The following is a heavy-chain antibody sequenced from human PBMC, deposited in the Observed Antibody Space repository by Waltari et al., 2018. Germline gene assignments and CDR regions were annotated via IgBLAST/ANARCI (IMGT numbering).Heavy chain of an antibody. V-gene: IGHV4-39*01. CDR1: GASISSSNYY. Sequence: QLQLQESGPGLVKPSETLSLTCSVSGASISSSNYYWGWIRQPPGKGLEWIGSMFNGGSTYYNPSLKSRVTISVDTSKNQFSLRLNSVTAADTAMYYCARHGYSGGWFDPWGQGTLVTVSS. D-gene: IGHD4-17*01. J-gene: IGHJ5*02. CDR3: ARHGYSGGWFDP. CDR2: MFNGGST.